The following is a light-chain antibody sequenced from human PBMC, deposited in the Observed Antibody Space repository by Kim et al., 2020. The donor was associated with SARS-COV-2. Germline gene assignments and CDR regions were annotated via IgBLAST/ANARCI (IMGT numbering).Light chain of an antibody. J-gene: IGKJ1*01. Sequence: EIVLTQSPGTLSLSPGERATLSCRASQSVSINYLAWYQQKPGQAPRLLIYAASSRATGIPDRFSGSGSGTDFTLTISRLEPEDFAVYYCQQYGSSPSTFGQGTKVDIK. V-gene: IGKV3-20*01. CDR2: AAS. CDR3: QQYGSSPST. CDR1: QSVSINY.